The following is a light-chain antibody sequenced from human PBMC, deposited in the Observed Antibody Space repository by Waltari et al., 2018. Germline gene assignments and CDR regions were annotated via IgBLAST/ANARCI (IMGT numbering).Light chain of an antibody. CDR2: DAS. J-gene: IGKJ2*01. CDR3: QQYDNLPMYT. CDR1: QDISNY. V-gene: IGKV1-33*01. Sequence: DIQMTQSPSFLSASVGDRVTITCQASQDISNYLNWYQQKPGKAPKLLIYDASNFETGVPTRFSGSGSGTDFTFTISSLQPEDIATYYCQQYDNLPMYTFGQGTKLEIK.